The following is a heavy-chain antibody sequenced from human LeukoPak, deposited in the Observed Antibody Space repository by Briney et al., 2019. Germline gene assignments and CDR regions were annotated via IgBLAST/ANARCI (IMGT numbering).Heavy chain of an antibody. CDR2: VSYSGTT. CDR1: GGTISSYY. CDR3: ARLNYSDSAYFFDY. D-gene: IGHD3-10*01. J-gene: IGHJ4*02. V-gene: IGHV4-59*08. Sequence: PSETLSLTCTVSGGTISSYYWSWIRQTPGKGLEWIGSVSYSGTTNYNPSLKSRVTISVDTSKNQFSRKMSSVTAADTAVYYCARLNYSDSAYFFDYWGQGTLVAVSS.